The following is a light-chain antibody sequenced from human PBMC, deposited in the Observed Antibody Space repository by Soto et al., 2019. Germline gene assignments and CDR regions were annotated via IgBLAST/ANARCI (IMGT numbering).Light chain of an antibody. CDR1: QSIGSN. CDR2: AAS. V-gene: IGKV3-15*01. Sequence: EIVMTQSPATLSVSPGERATLSCRASQSIGSNLAWYQQKPGQAPRLLIYAASIRAPDFPDRFSGSGSGTEVTLTISGLQSADFAVYFCQQSNNWPPWTFGHGTKVEIK. J-gene: IGKJ1*01. CDR3: QQSNNWPPWT.